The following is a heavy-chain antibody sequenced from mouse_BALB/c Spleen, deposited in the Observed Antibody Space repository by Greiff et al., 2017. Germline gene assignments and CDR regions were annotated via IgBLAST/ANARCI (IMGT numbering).Heavy chain of an antibody. V-gene: IGHV14-3*02. CDR3: ARWRAIDYHYFDS. J-gene: IGHJ2*01. CDR2: IDPANGNT. D-gene: IGHD2-4*01. Sequence: VTLKESGAELVKPGASVKLSCTASGFHIKDTYMHWVKRRPEQGLEWIGRIDPANGNTKYDPKFRGKATVTADTSSKTPYLQLSSLTSEGTAVYYCARWRAIDYHYFDSWGQGTTLPVSS. CDR1: GFHIKDTY.